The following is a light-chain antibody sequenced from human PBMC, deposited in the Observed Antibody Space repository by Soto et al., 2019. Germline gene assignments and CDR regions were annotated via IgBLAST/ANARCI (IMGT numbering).Light chain of an antibody. Sequence: SYELTQPPSVSVSPGQTASITCGGDNIGTKSVHWYQQRPGQAPVLVVYDDKKRPSGIPERFSGSNSGNTATLTISRVETGHEADYYCQVCERFSDPNFVFGDGTRSPS. J-gene: IGLJ1*01. CDR2: DDK. CDR3: QVCERFSDPNFV. CDR1: NIGTKS. V-gene: IGLV3-21*02.